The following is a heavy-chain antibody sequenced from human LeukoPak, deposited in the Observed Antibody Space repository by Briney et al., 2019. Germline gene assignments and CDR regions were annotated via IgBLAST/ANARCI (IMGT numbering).Heavy chain of an antibody. D-gene: IGHD3-22*01. Sequence: GGSLRLSCAASGFTFSSYGMHWVRQAPGKGLEWVAVIRYDGSNKYYADSVKGRFTISRDNSKNTLYLQMNSLRAEDTAVYYCARDGPLGSYDSSGYYYGLFDYWGQGTLVTVSS. CDR1: GFTFSSYG. J-gene: IGHJ4*02. CDR3: ARDGPLGSYDSSGYYYGLFDY. V-gene: IGHV3-33*01. CDR2: IRYDGSNK.